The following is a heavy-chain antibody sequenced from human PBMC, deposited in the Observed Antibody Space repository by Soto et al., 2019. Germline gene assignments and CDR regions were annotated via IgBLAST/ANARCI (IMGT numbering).Heavy chain of an antibody. Sequence: GGSLRLSCAASGFTFSSYGMHWARQAPGKGLEWVAVISYDGSNKYYADSVKGRFTISRDNSKNTLYLQMNSLRAEDTAVYYCAKAFFSRYYYDSSGYSPFDPWGQGTLVTVSS. V-gene: IGHV3-30*18. CDR3: AKAFFSRYYYDSSGYSPFDP. CDR1: GFTFSSYG. D-gene: IGHD3-22*01. J-gene: IGHJ5*02. CDR2: ISYDGSNK.